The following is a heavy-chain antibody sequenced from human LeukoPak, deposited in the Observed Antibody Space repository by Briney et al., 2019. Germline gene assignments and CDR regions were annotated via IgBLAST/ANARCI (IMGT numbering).Heavy chain of an antibody. CDR2: ISSSSSYI. Sequence: GGSLRLSCAASGFTFSSYSMNWVRQAPGKGLEWVSSISSSSSYIYYADSVKGRFTISRDNAKSSLSLQMNSLRAEDTAVYYCAKVDNWKYGHHDFWGQGTLVTVSS. D-gene: IGHD1-1*01. J-gene: IGHJ4*02. V-gene: IGHV3-21*04. CDR1: GFTFSSYS. CDR3: AKVDNWKYGHHDF.